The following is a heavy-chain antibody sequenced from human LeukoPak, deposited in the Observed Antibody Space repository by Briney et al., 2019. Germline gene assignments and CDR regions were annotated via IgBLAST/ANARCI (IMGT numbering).Heavy chain of an antibody. CDR2: ISSSSSYI. Sequence: GGSLRLSCAASGFTFSSYSMNWVRQAPGKGLEWVSSISSSSSYIYYADSVKGRFTISRDNSKNTLYLQMNSLRAEDTAVYYCAKATLTFGGVIASMDVWGQGTTVTVSS. D-gene: IGHD3-16*02. CDR3: AKATLTFGGVIASMDV. J-gene: IGHJ6*02. V-gene: IGHV3-21*04. CDR1: GFTFSSYS.